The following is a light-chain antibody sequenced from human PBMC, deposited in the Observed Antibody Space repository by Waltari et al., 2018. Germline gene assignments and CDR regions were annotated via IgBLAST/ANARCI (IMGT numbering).Light chain of an antibody. Sequence: QSALTQPASVSGSPGQSIPISCTGTSSDVGSYNLGLWSQQYPGKAPKLIIYEVTKRPSGGSNRFSGSKSGNAASLTISGLQAEDEADYYCCSYAGSRSRAVFGGGTKLTVL. CDR1: SSDVGSYNL. CDR2: EVT. J-gene: IGLJ2*01. CDR3: CSYAGSRSRAV. V-gene: IGLV2-23*02.